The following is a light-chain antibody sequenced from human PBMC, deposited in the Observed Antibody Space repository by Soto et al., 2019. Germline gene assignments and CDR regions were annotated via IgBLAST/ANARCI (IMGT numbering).Light chain of an antibody. CDR3: AAWDDSLSGHVV. CDR2: RNN. CDR1: SSNIGTNT. Sequence: QSVLTQPPSASGTPGQRVPISCSGSSSNIGTNTVNWYQQLPGTAPKLLIYRNNQRPSGVPDRFSGSKSGTSASLAISGLRSEDEADYYCAAWDDSLSGHVVFGGGTKLTVL. V-gene: IGLV1-47*01. J-gene: IGLJ2*01.